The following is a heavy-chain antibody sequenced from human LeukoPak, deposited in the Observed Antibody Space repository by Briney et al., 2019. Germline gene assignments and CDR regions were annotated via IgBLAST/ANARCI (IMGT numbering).Heavy chain of an antibody. V-gene: IGHV1-2*02. D-gene: IGHD1-26*01. Sequence: GASVKVSCKASGYTFTGYYMHWVRQAPGQGLEWMGWINPNSGGINYAQKFQGRVTMTRDTSISTAYMELSRLRSDDTAVYYCAREGGGSYTFGYWGQGTLVTVSS. J-gene: IGHJ4*02. CDR2: INPNSGGI. CDR1: GYTFTGYY. CDR3: AREGGGSYTFGY.